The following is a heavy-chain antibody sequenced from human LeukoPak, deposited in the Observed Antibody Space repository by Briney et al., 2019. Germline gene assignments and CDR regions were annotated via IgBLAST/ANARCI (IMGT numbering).Heavy chain of an antibody. V-gene: IGHV3-23*01. J-gene: IGHJ4*02. D-gene: IGHD2-8*01. CDR1: GFTFSSYA. CDR3: VKDESMDFDY. Sequence: GGSLRLSCATSGFTFSSYAMSWVRQAPGKGLEWVSGIGASGGSTYYADSVKGRFTISRDNSKNTLYLQMSSLRAEDTAVYYCVKDESMDFDYWGQGTLVTVSS. CDR2: IGASGGST.